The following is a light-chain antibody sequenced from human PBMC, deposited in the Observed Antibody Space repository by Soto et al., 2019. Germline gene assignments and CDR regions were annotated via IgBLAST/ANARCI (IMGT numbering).Light chain of an antibody. CDR3: QQYETFSGT. Sequence: AIQLTQSPSSLSASVGDRVTITCRASQGISSALAWYQQKPGKAPKLLIYDASSLESGVPSRFSGSGSGTDFTLTIRSLQPDDFATYYCQQYETFSGTFGPGIKVDIK. CDR1: QGISSA. V-gene: IGKV1-13*02. J-gene: IGKJ1*01. CDR2: DAS.